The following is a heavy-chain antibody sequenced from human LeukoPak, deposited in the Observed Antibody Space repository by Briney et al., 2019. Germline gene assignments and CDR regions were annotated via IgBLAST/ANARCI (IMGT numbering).Heavy chain of an antibody. D-gene: IGHD5-18*01. CDR2: ITSDNTI. CDR3: VGDGGSRYQYGLDV. J-gene: IGHJ6*01. V-gene: IGHV3-69-1*01. CDR1: GFTFSSYT. Sequence: GGSLRLSCAASGFTFSSYTMNWVRQAPGKGLEWISYITSDNTIYYAASVKGRFTIPRDSAKTWLFLQMNSLRVEETAVYWCVGDGGSRYQYGLDVWGDGTTVSVSS.